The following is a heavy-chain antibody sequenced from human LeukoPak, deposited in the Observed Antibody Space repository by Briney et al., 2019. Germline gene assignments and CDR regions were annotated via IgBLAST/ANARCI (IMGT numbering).Heavy chain of an antibody. J-gene: IGHJ4*02. V-gene: IGHV4-34*01. CDR2: INHSGST. CDR3: ASALYYYGSGSYFPL. Sequence: PSETLSLTCAVYGGSFSGYYWSWIRQPPGKGLEWIGEINHSGSTNYNPSLKSRVTISVDTSKNQFSLKLSSVTAADTAVYYCASALYYYGSGSYFPLWGQGTLVTVSS. CDR1: GGSFSGYY. D-gene: IGHD3-10*01.